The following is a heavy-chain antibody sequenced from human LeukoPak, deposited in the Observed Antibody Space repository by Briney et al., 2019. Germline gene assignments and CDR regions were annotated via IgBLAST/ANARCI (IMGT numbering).Heavy chain of an antibody. Sequence: PSETLSLTCTVSGGSISTYYWSWIRQPPGKGLEWIGYIYSSGSTNYNPSLKSRVTISVDTSKNQFSLNLSSVTAADTAVYYCARDSDSAYFDYWGQGTLVTVSS. V-gene: IGHV4-59*01. J-gene: IGHJ4*02. CDR2: IYSSGST. CDR3: ARDSDSAYFDY. D-gene: IGHD3-22*01. CDR1: GGSISTYY.